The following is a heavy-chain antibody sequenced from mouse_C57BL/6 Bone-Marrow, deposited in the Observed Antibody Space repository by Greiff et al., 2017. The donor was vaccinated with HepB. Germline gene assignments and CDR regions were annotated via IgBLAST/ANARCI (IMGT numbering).Heavy chain of an antibody. J-gene: IGHJ3*01. D-gene: IGHD2-2*01. CDR3: ARLYGYGPAWFAY. V-gene: IGHV5-17*01. CDR2: ISSGSSTI. CDR1: GFTFSDYG. Sequence: EVKLMESGGGLVKPGGSLKLSCAASGFTFSDYGMHWVRQAPEKGLEWVAYISSGSSTIYYADTVKGRFIISRDNAKNTLFLQMTSLRSEDTAMYYCARLYGYGPAWFAYWGQGTLVTVSA.